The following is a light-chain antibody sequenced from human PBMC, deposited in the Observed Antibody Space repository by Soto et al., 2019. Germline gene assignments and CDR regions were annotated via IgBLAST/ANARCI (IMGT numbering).Light chain of an antibody. J-gene: IGLJ3*02. CDR2: ENN. Sequence: QSVLTQPPSVSAAPGQKVTISCSGSSSNIGNNYVSWYQQLPGTAPKLLIYENNKRPSGIPDRFSGSTSGTSATLGITGLQTGDEADYYCGTWDNSLSARVFGGGTKRTVL. CDR3: GTWDNSLSARV. V-gene: IGLV1-51*02. CDR1: SSNIGNNY.